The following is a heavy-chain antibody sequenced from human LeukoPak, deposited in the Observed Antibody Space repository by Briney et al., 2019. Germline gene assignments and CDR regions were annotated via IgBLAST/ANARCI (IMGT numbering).Heavy chain of an antibody. CDR1: GGSFSGYY. V-gene: IGHV4-34*01. D-gene: IGHD6-6*01. CDR3: ARAPYRSSSDWYFEL. CDR2: INHSGST. Sequence: PSETLSLTCAVYGGSFSGYYWSWIRQPPGKGLECIGEINHSGSTNYNPSLKSRVTISVDTSKNQFSLKLSSVTAADTAVYYCARAPYRSSSDWYFELWGRGTLVTVSS. J-gene: IGHJ2*01.